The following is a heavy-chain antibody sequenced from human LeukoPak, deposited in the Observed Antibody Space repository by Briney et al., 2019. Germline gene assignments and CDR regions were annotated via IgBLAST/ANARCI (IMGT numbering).Heavy chain of an antibody. V-gene: IGHV4-34*01. J-gene: IGHJ4*02. D-gene: IGHD2-2*01. Sequence: KPSETLSLTCTVSGGSISSYYWSWIRQPPGKGLEWIGEINHSGSTNYNPSLKSRVTISVDTSKNQFSLKLSSVTAADTAVYYCARLGSKYQLLSRRWQLSIFDYWGQGTLVTVSS. CDR3: ARLGSKYQLLSRRWQLSIFDY. CDR1: GGSISSYY. CDR2: INHSGST.